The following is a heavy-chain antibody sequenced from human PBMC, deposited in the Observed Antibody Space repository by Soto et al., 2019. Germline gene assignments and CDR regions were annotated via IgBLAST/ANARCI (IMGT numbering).Heavy chain of an antibody. CDR1: GFTFSSYA. Sequence: PGGSLRLSCAASGFTFSSYAMTWVRQAPGKGLEWVSGISGTGGTTYSADSVKGRFTISRDNSKNTLYLQMISLRAEDTAIYYCAKGSDIAVVISNFDYWGQGSLVTVSS. D-gene: IGHD3-22*01. CDR3: AKGSDIAVVISNFDY. CDR2: ISGTGGTT. J-gene: IGHJ4*02. V-gene: IGHV3-23*01.